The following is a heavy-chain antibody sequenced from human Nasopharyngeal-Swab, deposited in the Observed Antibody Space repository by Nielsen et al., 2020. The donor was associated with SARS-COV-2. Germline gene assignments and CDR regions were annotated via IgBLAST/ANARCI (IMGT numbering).Heavy chain of an antibody. D-gene: IGHD6-13*01. CDR3: ARHRYSSSWSWYFDY. CDR2: IYYSGST. J-gene: IGHJ4*02. CDR1: GGSISSSSYY. V-gene: IGHV4-39*01. Sequence: SETLSLTCTVSGGSISSSSYYWGWIRQPPGKGLEWIGSIYYSGSTYYNPSLKSRVTIFVDTSKNQFSLKLSSVTAADTAVYYCARHRYSSSWSWYFDYWGQGTLVTVSS.